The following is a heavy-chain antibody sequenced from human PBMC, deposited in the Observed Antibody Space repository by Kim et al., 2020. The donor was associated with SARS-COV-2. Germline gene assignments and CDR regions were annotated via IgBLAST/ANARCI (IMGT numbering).Heavy chain of an antibody. V-gene: IGHV4-59*01. CDR2: IYYSGST. J-gene: IGHJ6*02. CDR3: ARGQYYDFWSGYYRPRGYYYGMDV. D-gene: IGHD3-3*01. CDR1: GGSISSYY. Sequence: SETLSLTCTVSGGSISSYYWSWIRQPPGKGLEWIGYIYYSGSTNYNPSLKSRVTISVDTSKNQFSLKLSSVTAADTAVYYCARGQYYDFWSGYYRPRGYYYGMDVWGQGTTVTVSS.